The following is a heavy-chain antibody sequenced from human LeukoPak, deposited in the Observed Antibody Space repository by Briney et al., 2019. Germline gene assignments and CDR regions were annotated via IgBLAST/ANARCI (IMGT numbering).Heavy chain of an antibody. J-gene: IGHJ4*02. D-gene: IGHD3-22*01. CDR3: ASSSYYYDSSGLTHFDY. V-gene: IGHV3-53*01. CDR1: GFTFSSNY. CDR2: IYSGGST. Sequence: GGSLRLSCAASGFTFSSNYMSWVRQAPGKGLEWVSVIYSGGSTYYADSVKGRFTISRANAKNTLDLQMNSLRAEDTAVYYCASSSYYYDSSGLTHFDYWGQGPLVTVSS.